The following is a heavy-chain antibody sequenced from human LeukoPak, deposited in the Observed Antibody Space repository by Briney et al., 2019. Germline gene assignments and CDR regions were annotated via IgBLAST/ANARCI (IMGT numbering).Heavy chain of an antibody. CDR2: ISYDGSNK. J-gene: IGHJ6*03. V-gene: IGHV3-30-3*02. D-gene: IGHD1-26*01. CDR3: AKNRGAGSHYYYHMSV. CDR1: GFTFSSYA. Sequence: PGGSLRLSCAASGFTFSSYAMHWVRQAPGKGLEWVAVISYDGSNKYYADSVKGRFTISRDNSKNTLYLQMNSLRAEDTAVYYCAKNRGAGSHYYYHMSVWGKGTTVTVSS.